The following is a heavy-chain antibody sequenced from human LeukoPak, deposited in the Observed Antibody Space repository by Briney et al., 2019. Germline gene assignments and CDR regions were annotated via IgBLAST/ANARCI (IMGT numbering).Heavy chain of an antibody. V-gene: IGHV1-69*13. D-gene: IGHD6-19*01. CDR3: ARDRDLQWLIPSTGYYYYGMDV. CDR2: IIPIFGIA. J-gene: IGHJ6*02. CDR1: GGTFSSYA. Sequence: SVKVSCKASGGTFSSYAISWVRQAPGQGLEWMGGIIPIFGIANYAQKFQGRVTITADESTSTAYMELSSLRSEDTAVYYCARDRDLQWLIPSTGYYYYGMDVWGQGTTVTVSS.